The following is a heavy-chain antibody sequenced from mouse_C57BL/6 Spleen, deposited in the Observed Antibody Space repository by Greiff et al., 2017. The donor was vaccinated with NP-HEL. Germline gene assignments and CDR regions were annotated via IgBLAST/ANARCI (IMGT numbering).Heavy chain of an antibody. V-gene: IGHV3-1*01. D-gene: IGHD1-1*01. CDR2: ISYSGST. CDR1: GYSITSGYD. CDR3: AREDTTVVEGYFDV. J-gene: IGHJ1*03. Sequence: EVQLQQSGPGMVKPSQSLSLTCTVTGYSITSGYDWHWIRHFPGNKLEWMGYISYSGSTNYNPSLKSRISITHDTSKNHFFLKLNSVTTEDTATYYCAREDTTVVEGYFDVWGTGTTVTVSS.